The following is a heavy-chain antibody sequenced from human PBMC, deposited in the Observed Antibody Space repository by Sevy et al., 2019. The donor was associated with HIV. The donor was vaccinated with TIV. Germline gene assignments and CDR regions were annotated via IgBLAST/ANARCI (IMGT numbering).Heavy chain of an antibody. CDR2: VYYTGGT. V-gene: IGHV4-59*08. CDR3: ARRNDFDI. CDR1: GGSINSDH. Sequence: SETLSLTCTVSGGSINSDHWNWIRQPPGKGLEWIWYVYYTGGTNYNPYLKNRVTISVDRTKNQFSLKLTSVTAADTAVYYCARRNDFDIWGQGTMVTVSS. J-gene: IGHJ3*02.